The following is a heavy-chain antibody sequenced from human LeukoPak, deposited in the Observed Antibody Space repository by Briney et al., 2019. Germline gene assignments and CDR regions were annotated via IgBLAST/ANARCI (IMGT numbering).Heavy chain of an antibody. J-gene: IGHJ4*02. CDR2: ISVSGYST. CDR3: AKIFGVVMLTEFDY. Sequence: HPGGSLRLSCAASGSTFSTSAMGWVRQAPGKGLEWVSGISVSGYSTYYAESVKGRFTISRDNSKNTLYLQMNSLRAEDTAVYYCAKIFGVVMLTEFDYWGQGTVVTVSS. D-gene: IGHD3-3*01. CDR1: GSTFSTSA. V-gene: IGHV3-23*01.